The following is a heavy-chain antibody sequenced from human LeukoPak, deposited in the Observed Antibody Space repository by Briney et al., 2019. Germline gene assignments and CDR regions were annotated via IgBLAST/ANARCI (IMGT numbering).Heavy chain of an antibody. J-gene: IGHJ4*02. CDR1: GFSFSSYW. Sequence: GGSLRLSCVASGFSFSSYWMHWVRQAPGKGLVWVSRINSDESSTTYADSVKGRFTISRDNAKNTLYLQMNSLRAEDTAVYYCAEGRYSSVWYWGQGTLVTVSS. D-gene: IGHD6-19*01. CDR3: AEGRYSSVWY. V-gene: IGHV3-74*01. CDR2: INSDESST.